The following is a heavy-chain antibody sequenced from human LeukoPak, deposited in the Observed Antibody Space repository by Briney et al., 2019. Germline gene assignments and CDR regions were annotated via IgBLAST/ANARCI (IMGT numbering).Heavy chain of an antibody. CDR1: GFTFSTYW. D-gene: IGHD4-17*01. Sequence: GGSLRLSCAASGFTFSTYWMSWVRQAPGKGLEWVANIKHDGSEKYYVDSVKGRFTISRDNAKNSLYLQMNSLRAEDTAVYYCARGDYGDYPFDYWGQGTLVTVSS. V-gene: IGHV3-7*01. CDR2: IKHDGSEK. CDR3: ARGDYGDYPFDY. J-gene: IGHJ4*02.